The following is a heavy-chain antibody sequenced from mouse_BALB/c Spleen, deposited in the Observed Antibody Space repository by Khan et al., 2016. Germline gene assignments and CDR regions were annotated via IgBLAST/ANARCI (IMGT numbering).Heavy chain of an antibody. Sequence: EVELVESGGGLVKPGGSLKLSCAASGFTFSDFYMYWVRRTPEKRLEWVATISDGGSYTYYPDSMKGRFTISRDNAKKNLYLQMSSLKSEDTAMYYCASEGYYGYSHFWYFDVWGAGTTVTVSS. J-gene: IGHJ1*01. D-gene: IGHD2-2*01. CDR3: ASEGYYGYSHFWYFDV. CDR2: ISDGGSYT. V-gene: IGHV5-4*02. CDR1: GFTFSDFY.